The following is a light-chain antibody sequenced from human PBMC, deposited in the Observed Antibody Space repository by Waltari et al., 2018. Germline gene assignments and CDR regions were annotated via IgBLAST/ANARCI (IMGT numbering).Light chain of an antibody. CDR2: KAS. J-gene: IGKJ4*01. CDR3: QQYNSYPLS. V-gene: IGKV1-5*03. Sequence: DIQMTQSPSTLSASVGDRVTITCRASPSISNWLAWYQHKPGRAPKLLIYKASTLERGVPSTFSGSGSGTEVTLIISSLQPDDFATYYCQQYNSYPLSFGGGTRVEIK. CDR1: PSISNW.